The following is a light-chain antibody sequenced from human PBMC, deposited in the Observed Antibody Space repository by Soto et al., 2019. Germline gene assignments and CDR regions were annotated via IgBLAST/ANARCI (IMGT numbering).Light chain of an antibody. J-gene: IGKJ2*01. V-gene: IGKV3-20*01. Sequence: EIVLTQSPGTLSLSPGDSATLSCRTSQSVSTSYLAWYQQKRGQAPRLLIYAASSRATGIPDRFSGSGSGADFTLTISRLEPEDSAVYYSQQHGSSPYMYTFGQGTNLEI. CDR1: QSVSTSY. CDR3: QQHGSSPYMYT. CDR2: AAS.